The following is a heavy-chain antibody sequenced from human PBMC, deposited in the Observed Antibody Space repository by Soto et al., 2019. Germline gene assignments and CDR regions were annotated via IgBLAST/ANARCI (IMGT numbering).Heavy chain of an antibody. CDR1: GGTFSSYA. J-gene: IGHJ6*02. Sequence: SVKASCKASGGTFSSYAISWVRQAPGQGLEWMGGIIPIFGTANYAQKFQGRVTITADKSTSTAYMELSSLRSEDTAVYYCAGGIAARDVSPYYGMDVWGQGTTVTVSS. D-gene: IGHD6-6*01. V-gene: IGHV1-69*06. CDR3: AGGIAARDVSPYYGMDV. CDR2: IIPIFGTA.